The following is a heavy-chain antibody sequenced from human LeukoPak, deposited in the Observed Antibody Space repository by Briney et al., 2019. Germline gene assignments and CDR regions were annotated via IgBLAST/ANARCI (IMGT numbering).Heavy chain of an antibody. V-gene: IGHV1-2*02. CDR1: GYTFTTYY. CDR3: TRDHCTSINCYEYNYYGMDV. J-gene: IGHJ6*02. D-gene: IGHD2-2*01. CDR2: INPDSGVT. Sequence: GASLKVSCKASGYTFTTYYIHWVRRAPGQGLEWMGWINPDSGVTESAQKSQGRVTMTRDTSTSTAYMELSRLRSDDTAVYYCTRDHCTSINCYEYNYYGMDVWGQGTTVTVSS.